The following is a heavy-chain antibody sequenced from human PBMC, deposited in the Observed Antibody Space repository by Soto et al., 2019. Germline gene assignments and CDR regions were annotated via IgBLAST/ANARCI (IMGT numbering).Heavy chain of an antibody. Sequence: GGSLRLSCVASGFTLSSYAFNWVRQAPGKGLEWVSSISVIGDHTFYADSVKGRFTISRDNAKNSLFLELTSLRADDTAVYFCAGDSKNRQEGMDVWGQGTTVTVSS. V-gene: IGHV3-21*01. CDR2: ISVIGDHT. J-gene: IGHJ6*02. CDR1: GFTLSSYA. CDR3: AGDSKNRQEGMDV. D-gene: IGHD4-4*01.